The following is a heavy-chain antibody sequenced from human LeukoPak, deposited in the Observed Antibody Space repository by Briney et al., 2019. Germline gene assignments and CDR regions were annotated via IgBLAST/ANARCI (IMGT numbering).Heavy chain of an antibody. V-gene: IGHV3-33*08. Sequence: PGGSLRLSCAASGFTFSTYGMHWVRQAPGKGLEWVALIWYDGSNKYYADSVKGRFTISRDNSKNTLYLQMNSLRAEDTAVYYCARDPWLYSSSSYYFDYWGQGTLVTVSS. CDR1: GFTFSTYG. CDR2: IWYDGSNK. J-gene: IGHJ4*02. D-gene: IGHD6-13*01. CDR3: ARDPWLYSSSSYYFDY.